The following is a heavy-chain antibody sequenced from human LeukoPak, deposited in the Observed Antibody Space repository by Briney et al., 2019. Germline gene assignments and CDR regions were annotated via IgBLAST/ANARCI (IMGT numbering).Heavy chain of an antibody. CDR2: MNPDSTNT. J-gene: IGHJ4*02. D-gene: IGHD2-15*01. CDR1: GYTFASYD. V-gene: IGHV1-8*01. CDR3: ARVPSLGYCSGGSCYRFDH. Sequence: ASVTVSCKASGYTFASYDIDWVRQAPGQGLEWMGWMNPDSTNTGYAQKFQGRVTMTRDTSMSTAYMELSSLTSEDTAVYYCARVPSLGYCSGGSCYRFDHWGQGTLVAVSS.